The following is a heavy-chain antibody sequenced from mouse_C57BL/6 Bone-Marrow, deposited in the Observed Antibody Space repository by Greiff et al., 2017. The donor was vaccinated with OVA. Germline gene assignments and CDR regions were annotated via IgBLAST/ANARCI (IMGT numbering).Heavy chain of an antibody. CDR3: NTCRY. CDR1: VFNIQDDY. Sequence: VQLQQSGAELVRPGASVTLSCTAVVFNIQDDYLHWVKERPEQGLEWIGWIDPDNGDTEYASKFQGKATIPADTSSKTVYLHLSRLTSEDTAVYYCNTCRYWGQGTTLTVSS. J-gene: IGHJ2*01. V-gene: IGHV14-4*01. CDR2: IDPDNGDT.